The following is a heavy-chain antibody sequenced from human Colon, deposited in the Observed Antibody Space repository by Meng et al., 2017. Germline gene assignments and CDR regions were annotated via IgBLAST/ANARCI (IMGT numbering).Heavy chain of an antibody. CDR3: ARAIGYYDSRAVWRDDAFDI. V-gene: IGHV1-18*01. CDR2: ISAYNGNT. D-gene: IGHD3-22*01. J-gene: IGHJ3*02. CDR1: GYTFTSYG. Sequence: ASVKVSCKASGYTFTSYGISWVRQAPGQGLEWMGWISAYNGNTNYAQKLQGRVTMTTDTSTSTAYMELRSLRSDDTAVYYCARAIGYYDSRAVWRDDAFDIWGQGTMVTVSS.